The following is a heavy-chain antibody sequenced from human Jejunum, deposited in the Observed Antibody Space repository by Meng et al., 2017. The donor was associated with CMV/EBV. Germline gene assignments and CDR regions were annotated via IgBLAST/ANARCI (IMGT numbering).Heavy chain of an antibody. V-gene: IGHV3-48*04. J-gene: IGHJ4*02. CDR2: ISSTGRTI. CDR1: GFTLSSYS. Sequence: SGFTLSSYSMCWVRQDPGKGLEWVSYISSTGRTIYYEESVKGRFTISRDIPKNSLYLQMNSLRAEDTAVYYCVRVQTRQLAEAFDYWGQGTLVTVSS. D-gene: IGHD1-1*01. CDR3: VRVQTRQLAEAFDY.